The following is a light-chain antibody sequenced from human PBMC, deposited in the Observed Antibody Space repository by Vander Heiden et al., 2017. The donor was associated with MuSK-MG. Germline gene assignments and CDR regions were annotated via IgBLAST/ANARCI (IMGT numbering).Light chain of an antibody. V-gene: IGKV1-13*02. J-gene: IGKJ4*01. CDR2: DAS. CDR1: QGISSA. CDR3: QQFNSYPPIT. Sequence: AIQLTQSPSSLSASVGDRVTITCRASQGISSALAWYQQKPGKAPKLLIYDASSLESGVPSRFSGSGYGTDFTLTISSLQPEDFATYYCQQFNSYPPITFGGGTKVEIK.